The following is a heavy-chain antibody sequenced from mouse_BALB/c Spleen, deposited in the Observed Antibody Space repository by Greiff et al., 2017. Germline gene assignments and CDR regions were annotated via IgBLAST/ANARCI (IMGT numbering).Heavy chain of an antibody. Sequence: VQLQQSGAELARPGASVKLSCKASGYTFTSYWMQWVKQRPGQGLEWIGAIYPGDGDTRYTQKFKGKATLTADKSSSTAYMQLSSLASEDSAVYYCALEGYFDYWGQGTTLTVSS. D-gene: IGHD2-10*02. CDR2: IYPGDGDT. CDR1: GYTFTSYW. J-gene: IGHJ2*01. CDR3: ALEGYFDY. V-gene: IGHV1-87*01.